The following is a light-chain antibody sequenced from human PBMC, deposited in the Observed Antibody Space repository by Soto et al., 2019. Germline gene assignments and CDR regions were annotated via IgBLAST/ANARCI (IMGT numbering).Light chain of an antibody. CDR2: AAS. CDR3: QQSYSTPLT. V-gene: IGKV1-39*01. Sequence: DIQMTQATSSVSASVRDRVTVACWASQRITNCLNWYQQKPGKAPKLLIFAASSLQSGVPSRCSGSRAGPDFTLTISSLQPADFATYYCQQSYSTPLTVGQGTKVDI. J-gene: IGKJ1*01. CDR1: QRITNC.